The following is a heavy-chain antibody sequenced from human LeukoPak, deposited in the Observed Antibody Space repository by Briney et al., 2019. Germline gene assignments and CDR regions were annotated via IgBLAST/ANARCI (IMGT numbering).Heavy chain of an antibody. CDR2: INPNSGGT. CDR3: ARGQGLGPIAAAEKMNWFDP. V-gene: IGHV1-2*02. CDR1: GYTFIAYY. Sequence: ASVKLSCKASGYTFIAYYMHWVRQAPGQGLEWMGWINPNSGGTNYAQKFQGRVTMTRDTSISTAYMELSRLRSDDTAVYYCARGQGLGPIAAAEKMNWFDPWGQGSLVTVSS. J-gene: IGHJ5*02. D-gene: IGHD6-13*01.